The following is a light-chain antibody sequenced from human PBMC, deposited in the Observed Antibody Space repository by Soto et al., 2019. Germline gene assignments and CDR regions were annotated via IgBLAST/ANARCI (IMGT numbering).Light chain of an antibody. J-gene: IGKJ5*01. CDR2: AAS. CDR3: QQNFSIPIT. CDR1: QSISTY. V-gene: IGKV1-39*01. Sequence: DIQMTQSPSSLSASVGDRVTITCWASQSISTYLNWYHQKPGKAPDLLIYAASSLKSGVPSRFSGSGSGTHFTLTITGLQPADFATYYCQQNFSIPITLGQGTRLEI.